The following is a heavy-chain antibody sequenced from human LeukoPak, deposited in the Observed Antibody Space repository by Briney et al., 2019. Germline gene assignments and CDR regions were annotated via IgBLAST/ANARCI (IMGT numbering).Heavy chain of an antibody. CDR3: ARDLISSGWYYFDY. V-gene: IGHV1-69*05. CDR1: GGTFSSYA. Sequence: SVKVSCKASGGTFSSYAISWVRQAPGQGLEWVGGIIPIFGTANYAQKFQGRVTITTDESTSTAYMELSSLRSEDTAVYYCARDLISSGWYYFDYWGQGTLVTVSS. D-gene: IGHD6-19*01. CDR2: IIPIFGTA. J-gene: IGHJ4*02.